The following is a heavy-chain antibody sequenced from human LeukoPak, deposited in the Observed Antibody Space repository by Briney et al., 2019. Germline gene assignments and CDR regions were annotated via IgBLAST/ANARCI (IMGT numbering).Heavy chain of an antibody. V-gene: IGHV1-8*01. Sequence: GASVKVSCKASGYTFSDYDVNWVRQAPGQGLEWMGWMNPTSGDTGYAQKFQGRVTMTRSMSRNTAYMELSRLRSEDTAVYFRARAVMKAFYYYYMDVWGKGTTIIISS. D-gene: IGHD2-21*01. J-gene: IGHJ6*03. CDR3: ARAVMKAFYYYYMDV. CDR2: MNPTSGDT. CDR1: GYTFSDYD.